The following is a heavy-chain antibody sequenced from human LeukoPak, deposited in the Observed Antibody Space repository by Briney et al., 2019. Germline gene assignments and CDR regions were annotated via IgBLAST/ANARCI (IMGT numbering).Heavy chain of an antibody. CDR2: ISGSGGST. V-gene: IGHV3-23*01. CDR1: GFTFSSYA. J-gene: IGHJ4*02. Sequence: GGSLRLSCAASGFTFSSYAMSWVRQAPGKGLEWVSAISGSGGSTYYADSVKGRFTISRDNSKNTLYLEMNSLRAEDTAVYYCGNGLKHPDSVHWGQGTLVTVSS. CDR3: GNGLKHPDSVH. D-gene: IGHD2-2*03.